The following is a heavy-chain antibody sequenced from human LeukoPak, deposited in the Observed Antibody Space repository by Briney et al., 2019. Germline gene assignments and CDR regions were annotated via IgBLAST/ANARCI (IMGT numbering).Heavy chain of an antibody. CDR1: GGSISSYY. V-gene: IGHV4-39*07. D-gene: IGHD3-22*01. CDR3: ARDLGDSSGYYH. J-gene: IGHJ5*02. Sequence: PSETLTLTCTVSGGSISSYYWSWIRQPPGKGLEWIGSIYYSGSTYYNPSLKSRVTISVDTSKNQFSLKLSSVTAADTAVYYCARDLGDSSGYYHWGQGTLVTVSS. CDR2: IYYSGST.